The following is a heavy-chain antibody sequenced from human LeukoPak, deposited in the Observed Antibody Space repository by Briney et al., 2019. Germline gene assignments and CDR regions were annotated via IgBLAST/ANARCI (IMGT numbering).Heavy chain of an antibody. V-gene: IGHV1-8*03. J-gene: IGHJ5*02. CDR1: GYTFTSYD. D-gene: IGHD2-8*01. CDR3: ARGNMLNWFDP. Sequence: ASVKVSCKASGYTFTSYDINWVRQATGQGLEWMGWMNPNSGNTGYAQKFQGRVTITRNTSISTAYMGLSSLRSEDTAVYYCARGNMLNWFDPWGQGTLVTVSS. CDR2: MNPNSGNT.